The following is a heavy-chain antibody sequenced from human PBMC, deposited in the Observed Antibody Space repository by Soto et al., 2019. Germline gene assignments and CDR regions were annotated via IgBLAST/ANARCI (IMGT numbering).Heavy chain of an antibody. V-gene: IGHV4-34*01. CDR1: GGSFSGYY. CDR3: ARVRVVVMYPYYFDY. D-gene: IGHD3-22*01. CDR2: VNHSGST. J-gene: IGHJ4*02. Sequence: SETLSLTCAVYGGSFSGYYWSWIRQPPGKGLEWIGEVNHSGSTNYNPSLKSRVTISVDTSKNQFSLKLSSVTAADTAVYYCARVRVVVMYPYYFDYWGQGTLVTVSS.